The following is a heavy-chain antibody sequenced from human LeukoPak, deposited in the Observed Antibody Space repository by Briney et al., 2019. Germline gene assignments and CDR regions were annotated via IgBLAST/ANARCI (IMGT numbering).Heavy chain of an antibody. J-gene: IGHJ4*02. CDR3: AKTLHYGHFGKFDS. CDR1: GFTFSSYA. Sequence: SGGSLRLSCAASGFTFSSYAMHWVRQAPGKGLEWVSGISWNSGSIGYADSVKGRFTISRDNSKNTLYLQMNSLRAEDTAIYYCAKTLHYGHFGKFDSWGQGTLVTVSS. CDR2: ISWNSGSI. D-gene: IGHD4-17*01. V-gene: IGHV3-9*01.